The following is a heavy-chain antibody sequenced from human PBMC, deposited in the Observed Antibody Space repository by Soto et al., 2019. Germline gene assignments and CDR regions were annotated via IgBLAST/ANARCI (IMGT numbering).Heavy chain of an antibody. V-gene: IGHV4-31*03. CDR3: ARVGDYSNPGWFDP. J-gene: IGHJ5*02. D-gene: IGHD4-4*01. CDR2: IYYSGST. Sequence: SETLSLTCTVSGGSISSGGYYWSWIRQHPGKGLEWIGYIYYSGSTYYNPSLKSRVTISVDTSKNQFSLKLSSVTAADTAVYYCARVGDYSNPGWFDPWGQGTLVTVSS. CDR1: GGSISSGGYY.